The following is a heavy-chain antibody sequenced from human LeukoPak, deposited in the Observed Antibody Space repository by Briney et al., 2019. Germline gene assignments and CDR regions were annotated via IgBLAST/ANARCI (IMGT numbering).Heavy chain of an antibody. CDR1: GDPISSHSDY. Sequence: SETLSLTCTVSGDPISSHSDYKWTWIRQSPQKGLEWTGYIYYTGSTNYNPSLRSRLTISVDTSMNQFSLRLTAVTAADTAVYYCAREYRAFDYWGQGALVTVSS. J-gene: IGHJ4*02. D-gene: IGHD1-14*01. CDR2: IYYTGST. V-gene: IGHV4-61*08. CDR3: AREYRAFDY.